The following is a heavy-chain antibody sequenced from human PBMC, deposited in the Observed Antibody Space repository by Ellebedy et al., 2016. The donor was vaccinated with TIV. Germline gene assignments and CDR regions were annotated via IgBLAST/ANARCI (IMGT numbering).Heavy chain of an antibody. CDR3: ARDYSSGYYGSDY. CDR2: IAWDDFK. V-gene: IGHV2-70*19. CDR1: GFSLTASGMC. D-gene: IGHD6-19*01. J-gene: IGHJ4*02. Sequence: SGPTLVKPTETLTLTCTFSGFSLTASGMCVSWVRQRPGKALEWLARIAWDDFKHFTTHLKTRLTISKDTSKNQVVLTMANVDPVDTATYYCARDYSSGYYGSDYWGQGILVTVSS.